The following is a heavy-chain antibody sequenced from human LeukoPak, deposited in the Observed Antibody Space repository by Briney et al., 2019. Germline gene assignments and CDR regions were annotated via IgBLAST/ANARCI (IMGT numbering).Heavy chain of an antibody. CDR3: ARHPPGYYYGSTNWFDP. Sequence: SQTLSLTCTVSGGSISSGSYYWSWIRQPAGKGLEWIGRIYTSGSTNYNPSLKSRVTISVDTSKNQFSLKLSSVTAADTAVYYCARHPPGYYYGSTNWFDPWGQGTLVTVSS. CDR2: IYTSGST. D-gene: IGHD3-10*01. V-gene: IGHV4-61*02. J-gene: IGHJ5*02. CDR1: GGSISSGSYY.